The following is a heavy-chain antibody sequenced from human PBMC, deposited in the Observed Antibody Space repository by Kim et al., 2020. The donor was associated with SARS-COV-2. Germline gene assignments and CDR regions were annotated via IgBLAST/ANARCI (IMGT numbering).Heavy chain of an antibody. CDR2: INHRGST. Sequence: SETLSLTCAVYGGSFSDHSWSWIRQPPGKGLEWIGEINHRGSTNHNPSLKSRVTISVDTSKNQFSLKLSSVTAADTAVYYCARDRVGISMLLVVITAAEYYFDHWGRGTLVIVSS. D-gene: IGHD3-22*01. CDR1: GGSFSDHS. J-gene: IGHJ4*02. V-gene: IGHV4-34*01. CDR3: ARDRVGISMLLVVITAAEYYFDH.